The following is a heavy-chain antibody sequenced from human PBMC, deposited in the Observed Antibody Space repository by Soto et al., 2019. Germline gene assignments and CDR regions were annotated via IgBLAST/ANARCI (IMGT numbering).Heavy chain of an antibody. CDR1: GGSISSYY. CDR2: IYYSGST. V-gene: IGHV4-59*01. CDR3: ASTPDYGYSSSWYFDY. D-gene: IGHD6-13*01. Sequence: SETLSLTCTVSGGSISSYYWSWIRQPPGKGLEWIGYIYYSGSTNYNPSLKSRVTISVDTSKNQFSLKLSSVTAADTAVYYCASTPDYGYSSSWYFDYWGQGTLVTVSS. J-gene: IGHJ4*02.